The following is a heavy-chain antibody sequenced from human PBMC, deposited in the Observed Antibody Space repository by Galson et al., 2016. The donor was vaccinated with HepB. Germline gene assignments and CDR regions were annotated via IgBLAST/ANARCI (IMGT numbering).Heavy chain of an antibody. CDR2: ISTSSTYI. V-gene: IGHV3-21*01. CDR3: AREAGSAATANPRFDS. J-gene: IGHJ4*02. D-gene: IGHD2-21*02. Sequence: SLRLSCAASGFSFSSYSMNWVRQAPGKGLEYVASISTSSTYIYYADSVRGRFTISRDNAENSLFVQMNSLRAEDTAVYYCAREAGSAATANPRFDSWGQGVLVTVSS. CDR1: GFSFSSYS.